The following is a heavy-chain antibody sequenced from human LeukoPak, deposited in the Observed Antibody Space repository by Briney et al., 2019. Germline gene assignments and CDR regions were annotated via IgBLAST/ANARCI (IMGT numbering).Heavy chain of an antibody. CDR2: INTNTGNP. Sequence: ASVEVSCKASGYTFTSYAMNWVRQAPGQGLEWMGWINTNTGNPTYAQGFTGRFVFSLDTSVSTAYLQISSLKAEDTAVYYCARVDGGRLRLGELSPPHFGYWGQGTLVTVSS. V-gene: IGHV7-4-1*02. CDR3: ARVDGGRLRLGELSPPHFGY. D-gene: IGHD3-16*02. CDR1: GYTFTSYA. J-gene: IGHJ4*02.